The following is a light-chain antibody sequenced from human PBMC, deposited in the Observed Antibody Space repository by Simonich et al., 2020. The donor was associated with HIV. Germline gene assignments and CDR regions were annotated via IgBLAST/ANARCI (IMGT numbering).Light chain of an antibody. CDR2: DAA. V-gene: IGKV1-33*01. CDR1: QDISHY. J-gene: IGKJ3*01. CDR3: QQLNSYPFT. Sequence: DIQMTQSPSSLSASVGERVTITCQASQDISHYLNWYQQKPGKAPEFLIYDAANLETGVPSRFSGSGSGTDFTFTISSLQPEDIATYYCQQLNSYPFTFGPGTKVDIK.